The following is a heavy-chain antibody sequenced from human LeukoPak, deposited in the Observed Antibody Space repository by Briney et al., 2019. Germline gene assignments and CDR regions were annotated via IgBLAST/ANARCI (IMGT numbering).Heavy chain of an antibody. CDR3: AKDATRYYYDSLGDY. CDR1: RFTFDDYA. V-gene: IGHV3-9*01. Sequence: GGSLRLSCAASRFTFDDYAMHWVRQAPGKGLEWVSGISWNSGSIGYADSVKGRFTISRDNAKNSLYLQMNSLRAEDTALYYCAKDATRYYYDSLGDYWGQGTLVTVSS. D-gene: IGHD3-22*01. CDR2: ISWNSGSI. J-gene: IGHJ4*02.